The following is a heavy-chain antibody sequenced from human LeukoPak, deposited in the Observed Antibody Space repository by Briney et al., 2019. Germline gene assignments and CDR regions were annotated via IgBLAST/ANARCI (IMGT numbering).Heavy chain of an antibody. J-gene: IGHJ4*02. CDR1: GGTFSSYA. Sequence: SVKVSCKASGGTFSSYAISWVRQAPGQGLEWMGRIIPILGIANYAQKFQGRVTITADKSTSTAYMELSSLRSEDTAVYYCARGSPIQGSYSVPFDYWGQGTLVTVSS. D-gene: IGHD1-26*01. CDR3: ARGSPIQGSYSVPFDY. V-gene: IGHV1-69*04. CDR2: IIPILGIA.